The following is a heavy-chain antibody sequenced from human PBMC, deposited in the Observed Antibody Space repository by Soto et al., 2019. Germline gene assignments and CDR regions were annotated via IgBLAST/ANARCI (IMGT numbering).Heavy chain of an antibody. Sequence: ASVKVSCKASGYTFTSYYTHWVRQAPGQGLEWMGIINPSGGSTSYAQKFQGRVTMTRDTSTSTVYMELSSLRSEDTAVYYCARDRGSSWYHYYGMDAWGQGTTVTVSS. CDR1: GYTFTSYY. CDR2: INPSGGST. D-gene: IGHD6-13*01. CDR3: ARDRGSSWYHYYGMDA. J-gene: IGHJ6*02. V-gene: IGHV1-46*01.